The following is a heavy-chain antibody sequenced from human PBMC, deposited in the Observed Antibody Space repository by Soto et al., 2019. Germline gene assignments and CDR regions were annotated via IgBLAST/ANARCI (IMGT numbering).Heavy chain of an antibody. J-gene: IGHJ4*02. CDR1: GASISNGYYS. Sequence: QVQLQEPGPRLVEPSHTLSLTCTVSGASISNGYYSWSWIRQSPGTGLEWIGHIHSGGTTYSNPSLKSRLTISVDMSKNQFSLKLSSLTAADTAVYYCARRPSGDKVDYWGQGTLVTVSS. V-gene: IGHV4-30-4*01. CDR3: ARRPSGDKVDY. D-gene: IGHD1-26*01. CDR2: IHSGGTT.